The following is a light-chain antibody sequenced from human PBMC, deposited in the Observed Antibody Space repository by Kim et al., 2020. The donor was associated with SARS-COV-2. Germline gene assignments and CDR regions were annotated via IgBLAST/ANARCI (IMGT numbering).Light chain of an antibody. J-gene: IGLJ1*01. V-gene: IGLV1-40*01. CDR1: SSNIGAGYD. CDR2: GNS. CDR3: QSYDSSLSGSGV. Sequence: RVTISCTGSSSNIGAGYDVHWYQQLPGTAPKLLIYGNSNRPSGVPYRFSGSKSGTSASLAITGLQAEDEADYYCQSYDSSLSGSGVFGTGTKVTVL.